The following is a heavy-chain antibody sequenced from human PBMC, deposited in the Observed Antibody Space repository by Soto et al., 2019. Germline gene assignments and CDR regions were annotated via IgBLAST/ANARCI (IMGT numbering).Heavy chain of an antibody. CDR1: GFTFSSYS. Sequence: GGSLRLSCAASGFTFSSYSMNWVRQAPGKGLEWVSYISSSSSTIYYADSVKGRFTISRDNAKNSLYLQMNSLRDEDTAVYYCASGDDSSGYYEVDAFDIWGQGTMVTVSS. D-gene: IGHD3-22*01. J-gene: IGHJ3*02. CDR2: ISSSSSTI. V-gene: IGHV3-48*02. CDR3: ASGDDSSGYYEVDAFDI.